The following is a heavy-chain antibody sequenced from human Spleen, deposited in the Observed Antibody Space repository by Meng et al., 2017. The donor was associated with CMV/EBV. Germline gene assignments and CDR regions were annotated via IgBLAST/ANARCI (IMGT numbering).Heavy chain of an antibody. CDR3: AKDFSLNQFTTWAFDI. J-gene: IGHJ3*02. Sequence: GESLKISCAASGFTFNNYAMNWVRQASGKGLEWVSVISGSGSSAYYADSVKCRFTISRDNSKNTLYLQMNSLRAEDTAVYYCAKDFSLNQFTTWAFDIWGQGTMVTVSS. CDR2: ISGSGSSA. CDR1: GFTFNNYA. D-gene: IGHD1-14*01. V-gene: IGHV3-23*01.